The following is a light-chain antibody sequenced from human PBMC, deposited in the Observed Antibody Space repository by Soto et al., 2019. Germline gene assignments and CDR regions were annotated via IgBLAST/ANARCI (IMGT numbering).Light chain of an antibody. CDR2: ANS. V-gene: IGLV1-40*01. CDR3: QSYDSSLSGYV. CDR1: SSNIGAGNV. Sequence: QSVLTQPPSVSGAPGQRVTISCTGSSSNIGAGNVVNWYQQLPGTAPKLLIYANSNRPSGVPDRVSGSKSGTTASLAITGLRAEDEADYYCQSYDSSLSGYVFGTGTKVTAL. J-gene: IGLJ1*01.